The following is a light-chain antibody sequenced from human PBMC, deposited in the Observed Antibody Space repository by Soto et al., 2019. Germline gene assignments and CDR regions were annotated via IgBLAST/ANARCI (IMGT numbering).Light chain of an antibody. CDR1: SSNIGNNY. Sequence: QSVLTQPPSVSAAPGQKVTISCSGSSSNIGNNYVSWYQQLPGTAPKLLIYENNKRPSGIPDRFSGSKSGTSATLGITGLQTGDEADYYCGTWDSSLSAWVFGGGTTLTVL. CDR3: GTWDSSLSAWV. V-gene: IGLV1-51*02. J-gene: IGLJ3*02. CDR2: ENN.